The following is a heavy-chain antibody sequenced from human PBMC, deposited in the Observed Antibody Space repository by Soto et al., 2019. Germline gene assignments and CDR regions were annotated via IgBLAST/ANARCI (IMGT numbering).Heavy chain of an antibody. V-gene: IGHV4-31*03. Sequence: QVQLQESGPGLVMPSQTLSLTCTVSGGSITSDNYCWTWIRQHPVKGLEWMGHIYYSGSTSYNPSLKRRVTISIDTSKYQFSLKLTSVTAADTAVYYCARDGDYFGSGSPPLLSKWGQGTLVTVSS. CDR2: IYYSGST. J-gene: IGHJ4*02. CDR1: GGSITSDNYC. CDR3: ARDGDYFGSGSPPLLSK. D-gene: IGHD3-10*01.